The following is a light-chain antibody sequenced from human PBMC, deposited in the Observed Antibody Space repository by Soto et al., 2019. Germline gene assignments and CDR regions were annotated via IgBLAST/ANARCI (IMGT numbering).Light chain of an antibody. Sequence: EIVLTQSPGTLSLSPGERATLSCRASQAIVSNYLAWYQQKPGQAPRLLISGASTRATGIPDRFSGSGSGTDFTLMITRLEPDDFAVYYCQQYVTSTITFGGGTKVEIK. CDR1: QAIVSNY. CDR2: GAS. J-gene: IGKJ4*01. CDR3: QQYVTSTIT. V-gene: IGKV3-20*01.